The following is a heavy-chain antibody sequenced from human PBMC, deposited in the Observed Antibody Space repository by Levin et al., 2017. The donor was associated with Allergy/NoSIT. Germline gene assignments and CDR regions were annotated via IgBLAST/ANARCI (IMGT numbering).Heavy chain of an antibody. CDR2: IWYDGSNK. D-gene: IGHD4-17*01. CDR3: ARVVSTVTSNFDY. V-gene: IGHV3-33*01. CDR1: GFTFRSYG. Sequence: GGSLRLSCAASGFTFRSYGMHWVRQAPGKGLEWVAIIWYDGSNKYYADSVKGRFTISRDNSKNTLYLQMNSLRAEDTAVYYCARVVSTVTSNFDYWGQGTLVTVSS. J-gene: IGHJ4*02.